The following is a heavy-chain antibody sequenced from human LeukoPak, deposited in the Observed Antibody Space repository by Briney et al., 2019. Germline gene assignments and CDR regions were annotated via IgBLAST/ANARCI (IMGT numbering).Heavy chain of an antibody. D-gene: IGHD2-15*01. CDR1: GASISSYF. CDR2: IYYSGNT. V-gene: IGHV4-59*01. Sequence: SETLSLTCTVSGASISSYFWSWIRQPPGKGLEWIGYIYYSGNTNSNPSLKSRVTILVDTSKNQFSLRLNSVTAADTAVYYCARVVGHDYYMDVWGKGTTVTVSS. CDR3: ARVVGHDYYMDV. J-gene: IGHJ6*03.